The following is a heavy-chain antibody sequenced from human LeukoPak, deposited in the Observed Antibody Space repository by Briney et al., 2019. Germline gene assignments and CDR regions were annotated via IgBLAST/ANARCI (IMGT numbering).Heavy chain of an antibody. D-gene: IGHD3-16*01. J-gene: IGHJ4*02. CDR1: GYTFTGYY. CDR2: INPNSGGT. CDR3: ARDPRAYTFGGVI. Sequence: GASVKVSCKASGYTFTGYYMHWVRQAPGQGLEWMGWINPNSGGTNYAQKFQGRVTMTRDTSISTAYMELSRLRSDDTAVYYCARDPRAYTFGGVIWGQGTLVTVST. V-gene: IGHV1-2*02.